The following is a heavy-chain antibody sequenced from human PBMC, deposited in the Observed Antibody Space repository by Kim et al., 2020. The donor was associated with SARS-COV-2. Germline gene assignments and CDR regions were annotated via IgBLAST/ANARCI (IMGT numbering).Heavy chain of an antibody. CDR1: GFNFNNYG. D-gene: IGHD1-26*01. V-gene: IGHV3-30*18. Sequence: GGSLRLSCAASGFNFNNYGMHWVRQAPGKGLEWVAVISYEGSKKYYADSVKGRFTISRDNSKNTLYLQMNSLRIEDAAVYYCAKAYSGIYFGYDYWGQGTLVTVSS. J-gene: IGHJ4*02. CDR2: ISYEGSKK. CDR3: AKAYSGIYFGYDY.